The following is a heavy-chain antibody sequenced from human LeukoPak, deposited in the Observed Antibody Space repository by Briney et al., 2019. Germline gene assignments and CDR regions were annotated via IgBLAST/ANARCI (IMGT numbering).Heavy chain of an antibody. CDR2: ITTKNGKT. V-gene: IGHV1-18*01. Sequence: ASVKVSCKASSYAFTNYGITWVRRAPGQGLEWVGWITTKNGKTKYAQIFQSRVTMTIDTSTNTAYLELRSLRSDDTAVYYCARGINFDPLTGYSEGFDYWGQGTQVTVSS. CDR1: SYAFTNYG. CDR3: ARGINFDPLTGYSEGFDY. D-gene: IGHD3-9*01. J-gene: IGHJ4*02.